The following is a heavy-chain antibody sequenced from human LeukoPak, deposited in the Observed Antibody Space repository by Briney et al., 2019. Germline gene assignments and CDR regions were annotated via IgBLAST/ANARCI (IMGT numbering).Heavy chain of an antibody. V-gene: IGHV4-59*08. D-gene: IGHD6-13*01. CDR2: IHYSGST. CDR3: ARCQTSSWYFDY. J-gene: IGHJ4*02. Sequence: PSETLSLNCSVSGGPISSYCWSWFRQAPGQGWEWVGYIHYSGSTYYNPSLNSRVTMSVDRSENQLSLKLSSVTAADTAVYYCARCQTSSWYFDYWGQGTLVTVSS. CDR1: GGPISSYC.